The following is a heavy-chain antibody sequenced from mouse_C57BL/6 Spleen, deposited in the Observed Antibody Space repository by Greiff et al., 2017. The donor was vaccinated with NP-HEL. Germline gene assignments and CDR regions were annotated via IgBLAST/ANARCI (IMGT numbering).Heavy chain of an antibody. J-gene: IGHJ4*01. CDR3: ANSYYDYDEGYAMDY. CDR2: ISYDGSN. Sequence: DVKLVESGPGLVKPSQSLSLTCSVTGYSITSGYYWNWIRQFPGNKLEWMGYISYDGSNNYNPSLKNRISITRDTSKNQFFLKLNSVTTEDTATYYCANSYYDYDEGYAMDYWGQGTSVTVSS. CDR1: GYSITSGYY. D-gene: IGHD2-4*01. V-gene: IGHV3-6*01.